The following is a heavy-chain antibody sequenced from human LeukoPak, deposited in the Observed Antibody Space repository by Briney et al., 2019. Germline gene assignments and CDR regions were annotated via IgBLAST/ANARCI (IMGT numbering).Heavy chain of an antibody. Sequence: SETLSLTCTVSGGSIRSYYWSWIRQPPGKGLEWIGYVFYSGSTYYNPSLKSRVTISVDRSKNQFSLNLRSVTAADAAVYYCARVTKPLVVVTAWGQGTLVTVSS. CDR2: VFYSGST. CDR1: GGSIRSYY. CDR3: ARVTKPLVVVTA. D-gene: IGHD2-21*02. J-gene: IGHJ5*02. V-gene: IGHV4-30-4*08.